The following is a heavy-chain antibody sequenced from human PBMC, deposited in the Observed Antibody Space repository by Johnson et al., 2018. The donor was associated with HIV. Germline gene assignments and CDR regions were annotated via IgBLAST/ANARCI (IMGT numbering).Heavy chain of an antibody. CDR2: IKSKTDGGTT. D-gene: IGHD2-15*01. Sequence: VQLVESGGGLVKPGGSLRLSCAASGFTFSNAWMTWVRQAPGKGLEWVGRIKSKTDGGTTDYAAPVKGRFTISRDDSKNTLYLQMSSLKTEDTAVYYCARSQVAATSEGAFDIWGQGTMVTVSS. V-gene: IGHV3-15*01. J-gene: IGHJ3*02. CDR3: ARSQVAATSEGAFDI. CDR1: GFTFSNAW.